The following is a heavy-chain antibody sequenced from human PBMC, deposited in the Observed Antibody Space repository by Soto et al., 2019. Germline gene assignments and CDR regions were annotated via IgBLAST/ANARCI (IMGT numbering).Heavy chain of an antibody. J-gene: IGHJ4*02. Sequence: GGSLRLSCAASGFTFSSYGMHWVRQAPGKGLEWVAVIWYDGSNKYYADSVKGRFTISRDNSKNTLYLQMNSLRAEDTAVYYCARERIPQYSGYDYPDYWGQGTLVTVSS. CDR3: ARERIPQYSGYDYPDY. D-gene: IGHD5-12*01. CDR1: GFTFSSYG. V-gene: IGHV3-33*01. CDR2: IWYDGSNK.